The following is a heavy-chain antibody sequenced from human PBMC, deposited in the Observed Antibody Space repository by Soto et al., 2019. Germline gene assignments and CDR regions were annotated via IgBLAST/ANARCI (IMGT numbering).Heavy chain of an antibody. CDR1: GFTFSGSA. Sequence: PGGSLRLSCAASGFTFSGSAMHWVRQASGKGLEWVGRIRSKANSYATAYAASVKGRFTISRDDSKNTAYLQMNSLKTEDTAVYYCTKDSNPKELYYYYGMDVWGQGTTVTVSS. J-gene: IGHJ6*02. CDR3: TKDSNPKELYYYYGMDV. CDR2: IRSKANSYAT. V-gene: IGHV3-73*01. D-gene: IGHD4-4*01.